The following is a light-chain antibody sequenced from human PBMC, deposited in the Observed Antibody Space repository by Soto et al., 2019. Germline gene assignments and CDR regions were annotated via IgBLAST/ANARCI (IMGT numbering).Light chain of an antibody. CDR1: QSVNSN. CDR2: GAS. Sequence: EIMMTQSPATLSVFPGERATLSCRASQSVNSNLAWYQYKPGHAPRLLIYGASTRSTGIPVRFSGSGSGTEFSLTISSLLADDFAVYYCQQYNVWPTFGPGTTVEIK. CDR3: QQYNVWPT. V-gene: IGKV3-15*01. J-gene: IGKJ3*01.